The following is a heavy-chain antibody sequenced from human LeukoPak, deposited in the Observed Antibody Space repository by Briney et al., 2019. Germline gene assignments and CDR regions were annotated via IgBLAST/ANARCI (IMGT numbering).Heavy chain of an antibody. CDR3: ARGLLGYSSSWLGVAFDI. Sequence: SETLSLTCTVSSGSISDYYWSWIRQPPGKGLEWVGYIYDSGSTNYNPSLKSRLTISADTSKSQYSLKLSSVTAPDTAVYYCARGLLGYSSSWLGVAFDIWGQGTMVSVSS. CDR2: IYDSGST. CDR1: SGSISDYY. D-gene: IGHD6-13*01. V-gene: IGHV4-59*01. J-gene: IGHJ3*02.